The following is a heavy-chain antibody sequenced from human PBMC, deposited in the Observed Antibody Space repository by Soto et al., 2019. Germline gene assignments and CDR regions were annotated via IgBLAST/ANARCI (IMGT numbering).Heavy chain of an antibody. J-gene: IGHJ6*02. D-gene: IGHD2-15*01. Sequence: GASVKVSCKASGYTFTSYSMHSVRQSPGQGLEWMGIINPSGGSTSYAQKFQGRVTMTRDTSTSTVYMELSSLRSEDTAVYYCARFLEREEAATSEDYYYGMDVLVQGNTVTVT. CDR3: ARFLEREEAATSEDYYYGMDV. CDR2: INPSGGST. V-gene: IGHV1-46*01. CDR1: GYTFTSYS.